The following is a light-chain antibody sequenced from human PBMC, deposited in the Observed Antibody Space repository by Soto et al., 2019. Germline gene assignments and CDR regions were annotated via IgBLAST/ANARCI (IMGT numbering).Light chain of an antibody. J-gene: IGKJ2*01. CDR3: QQYNSWPPYT. CDR1: QSVSSN. CDR2: GAS. Sequence: EIVMTQSPDTLSVSPGERATLSCRASQSVSSNLAWYQQKPGQAPRLLIYGASTRATGIPARFSGSGSGTAFTLTISSLQSEDFAVYYCQQYNSWPPYTFGQGTKLQIK. V-gene: IGKV3-15*01.